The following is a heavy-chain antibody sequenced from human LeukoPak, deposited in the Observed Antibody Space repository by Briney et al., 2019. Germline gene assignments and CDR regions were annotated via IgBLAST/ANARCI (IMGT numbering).Heavy chain of an antibody. CDR3: AKDRSYYDSSGYYDY. CDR1: GFTFSSYA. J-gene: IGHJ4*02. CDR2: ISGSGGST. D-gene: IGHD3-22*01. Sequence: GGSLRLSCAASGFTFSSYAMSWVRQAPGKGLEWVSAISGSGGSTYYADSVKGRFTISRDNSKNTLYLQMNSLRAEDTAVYYCAKDRSYYDSSGYYDYWGQGTLVTVSS. V-gene: IGHV3-23*01.